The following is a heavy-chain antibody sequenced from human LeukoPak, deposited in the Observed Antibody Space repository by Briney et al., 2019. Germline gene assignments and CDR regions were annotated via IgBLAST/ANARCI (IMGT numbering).Heavy chain of an antibody. D-gene: IGHD3-22*01. V-gene: IGHV4-59*12. CDR3: ARTSSSGYYPEAFDI. CDR1: GGSISSYY. Sequence: SETLSLTCTVSGGSISSYYWSWIRQPPGKGLEWIGYIYYSGSTNYHPSLKSRVTISVDRSKNQFSLKLSSVTAADTAVYHCARTSSSGYYPEAFDIWGQGTMVTVSS. J-gene: IGHJ3*02. CDR2: IYYSGST.